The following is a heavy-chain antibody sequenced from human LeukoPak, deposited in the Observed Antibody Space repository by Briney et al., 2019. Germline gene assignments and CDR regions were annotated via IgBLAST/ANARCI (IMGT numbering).Heavy chain of an antibody. CDR3: TSLPSRGSSWPYDY. Sequence: PGGSLRLSCAASGFTFSSYSMNWVRQASGKGLEWVGRIRSKANSYATAYAASVKGRFTISRDDSKNTAYLQMNSLKTEDTAVYYCTSLPSRGSSWPYDYWGQGTLVTVSS. V-gene: IGHV3-73*01. CDR2: IRSKANSYAT. D-gene: IGHD6-13*01. J-gene: IGHJ4*02. CDR1: GFTFSSYS.